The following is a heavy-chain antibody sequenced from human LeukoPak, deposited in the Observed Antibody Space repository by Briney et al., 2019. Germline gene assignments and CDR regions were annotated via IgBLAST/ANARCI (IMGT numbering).Heavy chain of an antibody. V-gene: IGHV3-23*01. Sequence: PGGSLRLSCAASGFNFRAYAMSWVRQAPGKGLEWVSAISSGGGSTYYADSVRGRFTISRDNSKNTLYLQMNSLRVEDTAIYFCAKDIVYGDNGHFDYWGQGTLVTVSS. CDR3: AKDIVYGDNGHFDY. D-gene: IGHD4-17*01. J-gene: IGHJ4*02. CDR2: ISSGGGST. CDR1: GFNFRAYA.